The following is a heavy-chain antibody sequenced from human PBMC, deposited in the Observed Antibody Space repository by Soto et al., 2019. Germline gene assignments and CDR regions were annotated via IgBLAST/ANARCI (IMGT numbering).Heavy chain of an antibody. CDR1: GFTFSDYA. CDR2: VSHDGRNT. D-gene: IGHD6-19*01. J-gene: IGHJ4*02. Sequence: VQLVESGGGVVQPGRSLRLSCAASGFTFSDYAMHWVRKAQGKGLGWVAVVSHDGRNTHYADSVKGRFTISRDSSKNTVSLEMTSLRAEDTAVYYCAKGGRQWLVTSDFNYWGQGALVTVSS. CDR3: AKGGRQWLVTSDFNY. V-gene: IGHV3-30*18.